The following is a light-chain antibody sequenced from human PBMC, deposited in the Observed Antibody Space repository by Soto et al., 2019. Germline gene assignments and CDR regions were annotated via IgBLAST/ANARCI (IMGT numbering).Light chain of an antibody. V-gene: IGKV3-15*01. CDR2: GAS. J-gene: IGKJ1*01. CDR3: QQYGDWPWT. CDR1: QGISVT. Sequence: IALPQSPATLSVAPGGRAPPSFRSSQGISVTLAWYLQKPGQSPRLLIHGASTRAPGFPARFSGSGSGTDFTLTISSLQSEDFAVYYCQQYGDWPWTFGQGTKVDIK.